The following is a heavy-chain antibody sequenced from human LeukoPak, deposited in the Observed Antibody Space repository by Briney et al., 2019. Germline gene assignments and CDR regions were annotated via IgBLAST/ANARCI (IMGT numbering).Heavy chain of an antibody. CDR2: IIPIFGTA. J-gene: IGHJ4*02. V-gene: IGHV1-69*05. D-gene: IGHD1-26*01. CDR1: GGTFSSYA. Sequence: SVKVSCKASGGTFSSYAISWVRQAPGQGLEWMGGIIPIFGTANYAQKFQGRVTITTDESTSTAYMELSSLRSEDTAVYYCASTPSSVGATGLTGDWGQGTLVTVSS. CDR3: ASTPSSVGATGLTGD.